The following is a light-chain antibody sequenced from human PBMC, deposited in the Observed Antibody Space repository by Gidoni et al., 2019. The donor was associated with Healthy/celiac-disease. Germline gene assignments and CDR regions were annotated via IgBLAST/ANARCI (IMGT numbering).Light chain of an antibody. V-gene: IGKV3-11*01. Sequence: ELVLTQSPATLSLSPGARATLSCRASQSVSSYLAWYQQKPGQAPRLLIYDASNRATGIPARFSGSGSGTDFDLTISTLEPEEFAVYYCHQRSNWPPTFGQGTKLEIK. CDR2: DAS. CDR3: HQRSNWPPT. J-gene: IGKJ2*01. CDR1: QSVSSY.